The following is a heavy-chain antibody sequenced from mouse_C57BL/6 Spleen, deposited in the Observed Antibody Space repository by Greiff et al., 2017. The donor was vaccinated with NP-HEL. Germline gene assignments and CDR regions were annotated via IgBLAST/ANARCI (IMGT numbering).Heavy chain of an antibody. CDR1: GYTFTEYT. CDR3: ARHEDYYGSSYVENYYAMDY. D-gene: IGHD1-1*01. V-gene: IGHV1-62-2*01. J-gene: IGHJ4*01. CDR2: FYPGSGSI. Sequence: QVQLKQSGAELVKPGASVKLSCKASGYTFTEYTIHWVKQRSGQGLEWIGWFYPGSGSIKYNEKFKDKATLTADKSSSTVYMELSRLTSEDSAVYFCARHEDYYGSSYVENYYAMDYWGQGTSVTVSS.